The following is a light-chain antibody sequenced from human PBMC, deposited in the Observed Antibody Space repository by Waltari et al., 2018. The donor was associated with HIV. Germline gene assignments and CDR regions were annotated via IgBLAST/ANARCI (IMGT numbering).Light chain of an antibody. J-gene: IGLJ2*01. CDR3: GAYTGSGTRGL. CDR2: NVS. CDR1: SSDIGSYEY. V-gene: IGLV2-14*01. Sequence: SALTQPASASGSPGQSITISCTGTSSDIGSYEYVSWYQQNPGKAPKHIIYNVSRRPSGVSHRFSGSKFGNTASLTISGRQPEDEADYYCGAYTGSGTRGLFGGGTKLTVL.